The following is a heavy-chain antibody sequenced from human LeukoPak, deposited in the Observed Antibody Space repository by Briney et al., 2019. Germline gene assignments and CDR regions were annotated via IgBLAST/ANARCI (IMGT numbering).Heavy chain of an antibody. CDR2: ISGSGGST. Sequence: PGGSLRLSCAASGFTFSSYAMSWVRQAPGKGLEWVSGISGSGGSTYYADSVKGRFTISRDNSKNTLYLQMSSLRAEDTAVYYCARVRNYYDSSGYYLDYWGQGTLVTVSS. D-gene: IGHD3-22*01. V-gene: IGHV3-23*01. CDR1: GFTFSSYA. J-gene: IGHJ4*02. CDR3: ARVRNYYDSSGYYLDY.